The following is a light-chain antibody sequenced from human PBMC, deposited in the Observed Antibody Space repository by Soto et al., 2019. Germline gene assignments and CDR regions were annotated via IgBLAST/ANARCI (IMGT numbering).Light chain of an antibody. CDR1: QSVSSN. J-gene: IGKJ4*01. CDR2: GAS. V-gene: IGKV3-15*01. CDR3: QQYNNWLALT. Sequence: IVLTQSPCTLSLSPGERATISCRASQSVSSNLAWYQQKPGQAPRLLIYGASTRATGIPARFSGSGSGTELTLTISSLQSEDFAVYYCQQYNNWLALTFGGGTKVDIK.